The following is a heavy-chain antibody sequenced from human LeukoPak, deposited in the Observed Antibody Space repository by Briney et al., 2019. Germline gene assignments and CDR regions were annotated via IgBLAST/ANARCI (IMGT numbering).Heavy chain of an antibody. Sequence: GASVKVSCKASGYTFTSYGISWVRQAPGQGLEWMGWISAYNGNTNYAQKLQGRVTMTTDTSTSTAYMELRSLRSDDTAVYYCAREGAGFGELSRPREDYWGQGTLVTVSS. CDR1: GYTFTSYG. CDR2: ISAYNGNT. J-gene: IGHJ4*02. V-gene: IGHV1-18*01. CDR3: AREGAGFGELSRPREDY. D-gene: IGHD3-10*01.